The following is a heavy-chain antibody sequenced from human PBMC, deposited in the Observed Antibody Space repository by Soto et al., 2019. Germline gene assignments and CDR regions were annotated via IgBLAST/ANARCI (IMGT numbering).Heavy chain of an antibody. CDR3: VTPKSDNFSEGFNR. Sequence: EVKLVESVGGLVQPGRSLRLYCAASGFSFHDYVLHWVRQAPGNGLEWVSGISYNSRVIDYADSVKGRFTISRDNSENYLYLQMSSLTPEETALYYCVTPKSDNFSEGFNRGGQGTIVTVSS. D-gene: IGHD2-21*02. J-gene: IGHJ3*01. CDR1: GFSFHDYV. CDR2: ISYNSRVI. V-gene: IGHV3-9*01.